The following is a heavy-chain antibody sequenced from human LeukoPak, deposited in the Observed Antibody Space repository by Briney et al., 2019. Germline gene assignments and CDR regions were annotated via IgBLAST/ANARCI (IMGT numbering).Heavy chain of an antibody. J-gene: IGHJ4*02. Sequence: PSETLSLTCAVSGGSITTTNWWSWVRQPPGKGLEWIGEVHLNGATNYNPSLESRFSMSIDKSNNHLSLEVTSATAADTAMYYCTRESGAFSPFGFWGQGTLVTVSS. CDR2: VHLNGAT. CDR3: TRESGAFSPFGF. D-gene: IGHD1-26*01. CDR1: GGSITTTNW. V-gene: IGHV4-4*02.